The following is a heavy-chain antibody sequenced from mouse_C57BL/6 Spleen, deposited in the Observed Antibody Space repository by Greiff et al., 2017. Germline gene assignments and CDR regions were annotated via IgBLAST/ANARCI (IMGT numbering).Heavy chain of an antibody. J-gene: IGHJ1*03. CDR1: GYTFTSYW. V-gene: IGHV1-50*01. Sequence: VKLQQPGAELVKPGASVKLSCKASGYTFTSYWMQWVKQRPGQGLEWIGEIDPSDSYTNYNQKFKGKATLTVDTSSSTAYMQLSSLTSEDSAVYYCATNPGPYWYFDVWGTGTTVTVSS. D-gene: IGHD4-1*01. CDR2: IDPSDSYT. CDR3: ATNPGPYWYFDV.